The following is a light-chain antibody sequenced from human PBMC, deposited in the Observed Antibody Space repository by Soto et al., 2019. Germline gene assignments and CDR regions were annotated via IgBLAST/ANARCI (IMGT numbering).Light chain of an antibody. Sequence: EIVLTQSPGTLSLSPGERATLSCRASQSVSSSYLAWYQQKPGQAPRLLIYGASSRATAIPDRFSGSGSGTDFTLTISRLEPEDFAVYYCQQYGRSRTFGQGTKVEIK. CDR3: QQYGRSRT. J-gene: IGKJ1*01. V-gene: IGKV3-20*01. CDR1: QSVSSSY. CDR2: GAS.